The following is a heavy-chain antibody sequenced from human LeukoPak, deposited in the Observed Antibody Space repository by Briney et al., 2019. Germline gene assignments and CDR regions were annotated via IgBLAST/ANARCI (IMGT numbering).Heavy chain of an antibody. Sequence: PSETLSLTCAVYGGSFSGYYWSWIRQPPGKGLGWIGEINHSGSTNYNPSLKSRVTISVDTSKDQFSLKLSSVTAADTAVYYCARDPNYGGNSNYWGQGTLVTVSS. J-gene: IGHJ4*02. CDR3: ARDPNYGGNSNY. V-gene: IGHV4-34*01. CDR2: INHSGST. D-gene: IGHD4-23*01. CDR1: GGSFSGYY.